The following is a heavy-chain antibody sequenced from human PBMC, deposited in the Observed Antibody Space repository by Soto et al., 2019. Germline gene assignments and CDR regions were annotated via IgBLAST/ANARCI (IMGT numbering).Heavy chain of an antibody. V-gene: IGHV3-33*01. CDR2: IWYDGTNR. D-gene: IGHD6-19*01. Sequence: QVKLVESGGGVVQPGRSLRLSCAASGFTFSNHGMHWVRQAPGMGLEWVTVIWYDGTNRFYADSVKGRFTISRDISENTVFLQMNSLRAEDTAVYYCARESSSGRRDRIDYWGQGTLVTVSS. CDR1: GFTFSNHG. CDR3: ARESSSGRRDRIDY. J-gene: IGHJ4*02.